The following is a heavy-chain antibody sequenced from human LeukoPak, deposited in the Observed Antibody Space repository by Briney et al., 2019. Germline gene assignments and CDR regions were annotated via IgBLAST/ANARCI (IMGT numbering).Heavy chain of an antibody. Sequence: ASVKVSCKASGYTFTSYYMHWVRQAPGQGREWMGWINPNSGGTNYAQKFQGMVTMTRDTSISTAYMELSRLRSDDTAVYYCARSKVVVVPAATVDAFDIWGQGTVVTVSS. CDR2: INPNSGGT. V-gene: IGHV1-2*02. J-gene: IGHJ3*02. CDR3: ARSKVVVVPAATVDAFDI. D-gene: IGHD2-2*01. CDR1: GYTFTSYY.